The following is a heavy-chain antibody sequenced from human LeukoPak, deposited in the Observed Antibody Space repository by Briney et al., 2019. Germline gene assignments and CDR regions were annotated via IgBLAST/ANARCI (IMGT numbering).Heavy chain of an antibody. D-gene: IGHD3-16*02. V-gene: IGHV3-11*01. CDR3: ARERYDYVWGSYRYFFDH. CDR1: GFTFSDYY. CDR2: ISSSGTTI. J-gene: IGHJ4*02. Sequence: GGSLRLSCAASGFTFSDYYMSWIRQAPGKGLEWVSYISSSGTTIKYADSVKGRFTISRDNAKNSLYLQVNNLRAEDTAVYYCARERYDYVWGSYRYFFDHWGQGTLVTVSS.